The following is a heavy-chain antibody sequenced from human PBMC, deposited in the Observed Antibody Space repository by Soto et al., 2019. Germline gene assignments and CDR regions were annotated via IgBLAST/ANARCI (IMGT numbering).Heavy chain of an antibody. CDR2: IIPIFGTA. D-gene: IGHD3-10*01. CDR3: ARVGYGSGSYYLFDY. CDR1: GGTFSSYA. V-gene: IGHV1-69*13. J-gene: IGHJ4*02. Sequence: PVKVSCKASGGTFSSYAISWVRQAPGQGLEWMGGIIPIFGTANYAQKFQGRVTITADESTSTAYMELSSLRSEDTAVYYCARVGYGSGSYYLFDYWGQGTLVTVSS.